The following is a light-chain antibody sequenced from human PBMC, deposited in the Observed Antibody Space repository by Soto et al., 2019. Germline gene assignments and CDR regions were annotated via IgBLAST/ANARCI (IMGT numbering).Light chain of an antibody. V-gene: IGKV3-15*01. Sequence: EIVMTQSPATLSVSPGERVILSCRASQSVGSNLAWYQQRPGQAPRLLIFGASTRATGFPARFSGSGSGTEFTPTISSLQSEDFAVYYCQQYDKWPPWTFGQGTKVEIK. CDR2: GAS. CDR1: QSVGSN. CDR3: QQYDKWPPWT. J-gene: IGKJ1*01.